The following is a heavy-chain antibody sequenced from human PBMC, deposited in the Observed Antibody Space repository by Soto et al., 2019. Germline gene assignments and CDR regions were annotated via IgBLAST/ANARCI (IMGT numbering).Heavy chain of an antibody. CDR1: GFTFSSYS. Sequence: GGSLRLSCAASGFTFSSYSMNWARQAPGKGLEWVSYISSSSSTIYYADSVKSRLTITKDTSKNQVVLTMTNMDPVDTATYYCARLNMVRGPQGGINWFDPWGQGTLVTVSS. J-gene: IGHJ5*02. D-gene: IGHD3-10*01. CDR3: ARLNMVRGPQGGINWFDP. V-gene: IGHV3-48*04. CDR2: ISSSSSTI.